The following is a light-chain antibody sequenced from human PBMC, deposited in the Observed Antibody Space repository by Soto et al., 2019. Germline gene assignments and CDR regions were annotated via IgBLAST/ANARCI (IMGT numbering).Light chain of an antibody. V-gene: IGLV2-14*01. CDR1: SSDVGGYNY. CDR2: EVS. CDR3: SSYTSSNPWV. J-gene: IGLJ3*02. Sequence: QSVLTQPASVSGSPGQSITISCTGSSSDVGGYNYVSWYQQHPGKAPKLMIYEVSNRPSGVSNRFSGSKSGNTASLTISGLQAEDEADYYCSSYTSSNPWVFGGGTKLTV.